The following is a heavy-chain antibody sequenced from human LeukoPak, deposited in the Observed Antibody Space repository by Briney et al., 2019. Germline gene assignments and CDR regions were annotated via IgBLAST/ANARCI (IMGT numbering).Heavy chain of an antibody. CDR3: ARVFRDDFSYYFGY. Sequence: GGSLRLSCAASGFTFSSYVVHWVRQAPGKGLEWVAVISYDGSNKYYADSVKGRFTISRDNSKSTLFLQMNSLRAEDTAVYYCARVFRDDFSYYFGYWGQGTLVTVSS. D-gene: IGHD3/OR15-3a*01. V-gene: IGHV3-30-3*01. J-gene: IGHJ4*02. CDR2: ISYDGSNK. CDR1: GFTFSSYV.